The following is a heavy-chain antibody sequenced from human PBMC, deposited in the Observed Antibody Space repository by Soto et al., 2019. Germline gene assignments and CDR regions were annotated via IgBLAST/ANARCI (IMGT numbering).Heavy chain of an antibody. Sequence: QVQLQESGPGLVKPSETLSLTCSVFGGSISGFYWSWVREPPGKGLDWIGYIYYSGSTNYCPSRKCRLXISRDTSKNPLSLRLSSVTAADTAVYYWARGILGATTPFDYWGQGTLVTVSS. D-gene: IGHD1-26*01. V-gene: IGHV4-59*01. CDR3: ARGILGATTPFDY. J-gene: IGHJ4*02. CDR1: GGSISGFY. CDR2: IYYSGST.